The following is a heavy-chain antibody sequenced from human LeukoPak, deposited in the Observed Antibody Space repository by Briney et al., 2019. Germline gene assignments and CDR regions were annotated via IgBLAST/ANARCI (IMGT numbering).Heavy chain of an antibody. CDR3: ARQYCSSTSCYFDY. J-gene: IGHJ4*02. D-gene: IGHD2-2*01. CDR1: GGSISSYY. CDR2: INHSGST. Sequence: SETLSLTCTVSGGSISSYYWSWIRQTPGKGLEWIGEINHSGSTNYNPSLKSRVTISVDTSKNQFSLKLSSVTAADTAVYYCARQYCSSTSCYFDYWGQGTLVTVSS. V-gene: IGHV4-34*01.